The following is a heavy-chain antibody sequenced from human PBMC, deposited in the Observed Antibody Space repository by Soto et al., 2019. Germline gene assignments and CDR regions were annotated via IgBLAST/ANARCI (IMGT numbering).Heavy chain of an antibody. CDR3: ARDLWGYCGTDCYPLDV. V-gene: IGHV4-59*01. CDR1: GGSIGGYY. Sequence: SETLSLTCTVSGGSIGGYYWSWIRQPPGKGLEWIGYMYNTGSTVYNPSFRSRVTISVDTSKNQFSLKLNSVTAADTAVYYCARDLWGYCGTDCYPLDVWGQGTTVTVSS. J-gene: IGHJ6*02. CDR2: MYNTGST. D-gene: IGHD2-21*02.